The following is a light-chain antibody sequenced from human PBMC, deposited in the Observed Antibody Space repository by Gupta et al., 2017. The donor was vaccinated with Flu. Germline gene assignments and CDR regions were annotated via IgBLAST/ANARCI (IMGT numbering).Light chain of an antibody. CDR2: AAS. J-gene: IGKJ4*01. Sequence: DIQMTQSPSSVSPSVGDRVTITCRASQGVSRWLAWYQQKPGQAPRLLIYAASSLQSGIPARFSGSGSGTDFTLTISSLEPEDFAAYYCQQASRWPATFGGGTQVEIK. CDR3: QQASRWPAT. CDR1: QGVSRW. V-gene: IGKV1-12*01.